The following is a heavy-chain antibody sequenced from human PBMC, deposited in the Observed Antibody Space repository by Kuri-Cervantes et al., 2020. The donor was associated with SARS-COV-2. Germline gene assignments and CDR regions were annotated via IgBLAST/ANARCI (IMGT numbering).Heavy chain of an antibody. CDR1: VFTFSSYA. J-gene: IGHJ6*02. CDR2: ISYDGSNK. CDR3: ARDHRDGYNWSSFFGGMDV. V-gene: IGHV3-30-3*01. D-gene: IGHD5-24*01. Sequence: GESLKISFAASVFTFSSYAMHWVRQAPGKGLEWVAVISYDGSNKYYADSVKGRFTISRDNSKNTLYLRMNSLRAEDTAVYYCARDHRDGYNWSSFFGGMDVWGQGTTVTVSS.